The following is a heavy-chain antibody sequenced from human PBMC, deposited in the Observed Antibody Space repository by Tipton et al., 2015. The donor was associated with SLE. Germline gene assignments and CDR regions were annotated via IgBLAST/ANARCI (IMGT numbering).Heavy chain of an antibody. Sequence: QLVQSGAEVKKSGASVRLSCKASGYIFSNFAMSWVRQAPGQGLEWMGWITDYNDNTNYAQRFQGRVTMTTDTSTSTAYMELRRLRFDDTAVYYCARGMYYFDHWGQGTLVTVSS. D-gene: IGHD2-8*01. J-gene: IGHJ4*02. CDR3: ARGMYYFDH. CDR2: ITDYNDNT. V-gene: IGHV1-18*01. CDR1: GYIFSNFA.